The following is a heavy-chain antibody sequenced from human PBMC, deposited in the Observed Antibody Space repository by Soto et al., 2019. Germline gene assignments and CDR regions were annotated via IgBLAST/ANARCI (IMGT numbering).Heavy chain of an antibody. CDR1: GFSLSTSGVG. J-gene: IGHJ4*02. CDR2: IYWDDDK. Sequence: QITLKESGPTLVKPTQTLTLTCTFSGFSLSTSGVGVGWIRQPPGKALEWLALIYWDDDKRYSPSLKSRLTTTXXTTKHQVVHTMTNMDPVDTATYSCAHTNNLAQFDYWGQGTLVTVSS. D-gene: IGHD1-20*01. CDR3: AHTNNLAQFDY. V-gene: IGHV2-5*02.